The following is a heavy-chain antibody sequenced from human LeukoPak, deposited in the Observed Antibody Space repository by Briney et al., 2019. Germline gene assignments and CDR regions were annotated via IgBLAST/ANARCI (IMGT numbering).Heavy chain of an antibody. D-gene: IGHD3-16*02. CDR2: TYPGDSDT. J-gene: IGHJ4*02. V-gene: IGHV5-51*01. CDR3: ARAAYDYVWGSYRNFDY. Sequence: GESLKISCKGSGYSFTSYWIGWVRQMPGKGLEWMGITYPGDSDTRYSPSFQGQVTISADKSISTAYLQWSSLRASDTAMYYCARAAYDYVWGSYRNFDYWGQGTLVTVSS. CDR1: GYSFTSYW.